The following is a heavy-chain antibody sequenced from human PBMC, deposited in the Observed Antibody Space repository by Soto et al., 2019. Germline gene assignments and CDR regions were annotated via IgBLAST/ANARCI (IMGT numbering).Heavy chain of an antibody. D-gene: IGHD3-22*01. CDR3: ARDNNYYDSSGYQVNWFDP. CDR1: GGSISSYY. J-gene: IGHJ5*02. Sequence: SETLSLTCTVSGGSISSYYWSWIRQPPGKGLEWIGYIYYSGSTNYNPSLKSRVTISVDTSKNQFSLKLSSVTAADTAVYYCARDNNYYDSSGYQVNWFDPWGQGTLVTVSS. CDR2: IYYSGST. V-gene: IGHV4-59*01.